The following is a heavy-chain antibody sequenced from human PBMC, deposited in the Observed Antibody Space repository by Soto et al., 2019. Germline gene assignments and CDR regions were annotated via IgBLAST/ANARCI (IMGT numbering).Heavy chain of an antibody. J-gene: IGHJ6*02. CDR1: GFTFSSYG. D-gene: IGHD2-15*01. V-gene: IGHV3-33*01. CDR3: ARDRRWLGGYSYYYYGMDV. Sequence: QVQLVESGGGVVQPGRSLRLSCAASGFTFSSYGMHWVRQAPGKGLEWVAVIWYDGSNKYYADSVKGRFTISRDNSKNTLYLQMNSLRADDTAVYYCARDRRWLGGYSYYYYGMDVWGQGTTVTVSS. CDR2: IWYDGSNK.